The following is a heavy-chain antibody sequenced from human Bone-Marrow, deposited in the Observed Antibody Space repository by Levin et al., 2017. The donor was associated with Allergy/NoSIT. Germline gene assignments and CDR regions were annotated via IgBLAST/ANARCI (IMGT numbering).Heavy chain of an antibody. V-gene: IGHV3-66*02. CDR3: ARLDLIHGIDY. CDR1: GFTVSNNY. Sequence: GESLKISCAVSGFTVSNNYMSWVRQAPGKGLEWVSVIYSGGSTSYADSVQGRLTISRDNSKNTVFLQMSSLRTEDPAVYYCARLDLIHGIDYWCQGTL. D-gene: IGHD2-21*01. J-gene: IGHJ4*02. CDR2: IYSGGST.